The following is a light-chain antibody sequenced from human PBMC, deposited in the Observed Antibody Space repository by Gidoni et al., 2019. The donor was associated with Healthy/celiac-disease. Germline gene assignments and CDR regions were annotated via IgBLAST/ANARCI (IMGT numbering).Light chain of an antibody. CDR2: GAS. CDR1: QSVSSN. Sequence: EIVMTPSPATLSVSPGERATLSCRASQSVSSNLAWYQQKPGQAPRLLIYGASTRATGIPARFSDSGSGTEFTLTISSLQSEDFAVYYCQQYNNWPPFTFXPXTKVDIK. V-gene: IGKV3-15*01. J-gene: IGKJ3*01. CDR3: QQYNNWPPFT.